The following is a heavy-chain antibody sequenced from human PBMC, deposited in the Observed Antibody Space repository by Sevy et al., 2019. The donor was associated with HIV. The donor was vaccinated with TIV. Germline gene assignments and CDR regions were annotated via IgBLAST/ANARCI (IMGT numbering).Heavy chain of an antibody. D-gene: IGHD6-19*01. V-gene: IGHV1-2*02. CDR3: ARDLGEQWLVGWFDP. Sequence: ASVKVSCKASGYTFTGYYMHWVRQAPGQGLEWMGWINPNSGGTNYPQKFQGRVTMTRDTSISTAYMELSRLRSDDTAVYYCARDLGEQWLVGWFDPWGQGTLVTVSS. J-gene: IGHJ5*02. CDR1: GYTFTGYY. CDR2: INPNSGGT.